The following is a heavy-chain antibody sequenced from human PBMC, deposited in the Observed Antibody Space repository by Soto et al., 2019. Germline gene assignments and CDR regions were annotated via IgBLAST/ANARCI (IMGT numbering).Heavy chain of an antibody. CDR1: AYIFTDYY. J-gene: IGHJ6*02. CDR3: ARDKPRPFGVVTSNIMVV. V-gene: IGHV1-2*02. Sequence: QVQLVQSGAEVREPGASVKVSCKASAYIFTDYYMHWVRQAPGQGLEWMGWINPNSGDTKYAQKLQGRVTMTRDTSISTAYMELTRLRSDDTAVYYCARDKPRPFGVVTSNIMVVWGQGTTVTVSS. D-gene: IGHD3-3*01. CDR2: INPNSGDT.